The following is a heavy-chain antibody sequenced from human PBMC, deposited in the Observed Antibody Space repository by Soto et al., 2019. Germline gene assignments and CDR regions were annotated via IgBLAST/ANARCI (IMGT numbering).Heavy chain of an antibody. CDR3: ASPIRDIVVVPAAMIHYYYGMDV. CDR1: GGTFSSYA. V-gene: IGHV1-69*13. D-gene: IGHD2-2*01. CDR2: IIPIFGTA. J-gene: IGHJ6*04. Sequence: ASVKVSCKASGGTFSSYAISWVRQAPGQGLEWMGGIIPIFGTANYAQKFQGRVTITADESTSTAYMELSSLRSEDTAVYYCASPIRDIVVVPAAMIHYYYGMDVWGKGTTVTVSS.